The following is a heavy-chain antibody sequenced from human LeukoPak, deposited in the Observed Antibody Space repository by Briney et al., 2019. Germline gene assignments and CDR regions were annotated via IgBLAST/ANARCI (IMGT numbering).Heavy chain of an antibody. D-gene: IGHD3-10*01. V-gene: IGHV4-38-2*01. CDR3: ARVRGEDYYMDV. CDR2: IYHSGST. CDR1: GNSISIGYY. J-gene: IGHJ6*03. Sequence: PSDTLSLTYAVSGNSISIGYYLGWIRQRPGKGVEWIGSIYHSGSTYYNPSLKSRVNISVHTSKNQFYLELRSVTAADTAVYYCARVRGEDYYMDVWGKGTTVTVSS.